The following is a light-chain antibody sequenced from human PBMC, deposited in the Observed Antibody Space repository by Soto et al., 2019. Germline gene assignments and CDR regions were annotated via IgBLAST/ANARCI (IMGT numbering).Light chain of an antibody. CDR2: DAS. V-gene: IGKV3-15*01. CDR1: QSVTSN. J-gene: IGKJ1*01. Sequence: EIVMTQSPATLSVSPGERATLSCRASQSVTSNLAWYQQKPGQAPRLLIYDASTWATGISDRFSGSGSGTDFTLTISRLEPEDFAVYYCQQYSDSPRTFGQGTKVDIK. CDR3: QQYSDSPRT.